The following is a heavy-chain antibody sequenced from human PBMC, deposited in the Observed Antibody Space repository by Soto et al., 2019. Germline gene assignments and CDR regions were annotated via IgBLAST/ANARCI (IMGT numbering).Heavy chain of an antibody. CDR2: FSGSDVST. D-gene: IGHD3-3*01. CDR1: GFTFSTYA. V-gene: IGHV3-23*01. Sequence: PGGSLRLSCAASGFTFSTYAMSWVRQAPGKGLEWVSVFSGSDVSTHYADSVKGRFTISRDNSKNTLYLQMNSLRAEDTAVYYCAKSLTGGRTSFLVFDSWGQGTLVTVSS. J-gene: IGHJ4*02. CDR3: AKSLTGGRTSFLVFDS.